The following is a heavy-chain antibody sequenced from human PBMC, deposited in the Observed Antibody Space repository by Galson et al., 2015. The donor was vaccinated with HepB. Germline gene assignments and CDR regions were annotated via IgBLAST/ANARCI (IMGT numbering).Heavy chain of an antibody. V-gene: IGHV3-48*01. CDR2: ISKGGDII. D-gene: IGHD3-10*01. J-gene: IGHJ3*02. CDR1: GFTLSYYT. CDR3: ARMSLRAFDI. Sequence: SLRLSCAGSGFTLSYYTMNWVRQAPGKGLEWVSYISKGGDIIFYADSVKGRFTISRDTAQNSVSLLMNNLRADDTAVYYCARMSLRAFDIWGQGTLVTVSS.